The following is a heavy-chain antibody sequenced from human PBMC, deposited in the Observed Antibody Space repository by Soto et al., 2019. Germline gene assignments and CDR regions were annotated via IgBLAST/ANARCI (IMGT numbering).Heavy chain of an antibody. CDR2: FGPEDGET. D-gene: IGHD3-22*01. V-gene: IGHV1-24*01. CDR3: ATSKHYYDSGHFDY. J-gene: IGHJ4*02. Sequence: ASVKVSCKVSGYTLTELSMHWVRQAPGKGLEWMGGFGPEDGETIYAQKFQGRVTMTEDTSTDTAYMELSSLRSEDTAVYYCATSKHYYDSGHFDYWGQGTLVTVSS. CDR1: GYTLTELS.